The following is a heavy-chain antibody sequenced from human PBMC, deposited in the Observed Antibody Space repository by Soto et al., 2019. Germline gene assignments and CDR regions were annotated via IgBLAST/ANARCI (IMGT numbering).Heavy chain of an antibody. D-gene: IGHD3-10*01. CDR3: ARVLWFGELLQHDAFDI. CDR2: IYYSGST. J-gene: IGHJ3*02. Sequence: QVQLQESGPGLVKPSETLSLTCTVSGGSISSYYWSWIRQPPGKGLEWIGYIYYSGSTNYNPSLNSRGTISVDTSKNQCSLKLSSVTAADTAVYYCARVLWFGELLQHDAFDIWGQGTMVTVSS. CDR1: GGSISSYY. V-gene: IGHV4-59*01.